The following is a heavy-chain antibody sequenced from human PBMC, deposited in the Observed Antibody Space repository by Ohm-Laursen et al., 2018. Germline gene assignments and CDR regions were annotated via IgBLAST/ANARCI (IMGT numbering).Heavy chain of an antibody. V-gene: IGHV4-34*01. J-gene: IGHJ3*02. D-gene: IGHD5-24*01. Sequence: SQTLSLTCAVSGGSFSGYDWSWIRQPPGKGLEWIGEINHSGRTNYNPSLKSRVIISVDTSKNQVSLRMSPVTAADTAVYYCARYSPVEMIIRGAFDIWGQGTMVTVSS. CDR1: GGSFSGYD. CDR2: INHSGRT. CDR3: ARYSPVEMIIRGAFDI.